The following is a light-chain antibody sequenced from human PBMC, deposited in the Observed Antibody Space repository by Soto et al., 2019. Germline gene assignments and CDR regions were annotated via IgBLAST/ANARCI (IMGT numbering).Light chain of an antibody. CDR2: AAS. Sequence: IQLSQSPSSLSASLGDRVTIXXRASQGISSYLAWYQQKPGKAPELXIYAASTLQSGVPSRFSGSGSGTDFTLTISSLQPEDFATYYCQQLKSYPLTFGGGTKVDIK. V-gene: IGKV1-9*01. CDR1: QGISSY. J-gene: IGKJ4*01. CDR3: QQLKSYPLT.